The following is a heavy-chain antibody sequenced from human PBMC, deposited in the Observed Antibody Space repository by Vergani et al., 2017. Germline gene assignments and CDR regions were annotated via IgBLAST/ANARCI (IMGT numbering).Heavy chain of an antibody. CDR2: IYYSGST. CDR3: AREGRRLFGRPSGYFDY. V-gene: IGHV4-59*01. D-gene: IGHD3-10*01. J-gene: IGHJ4*02. Sequence: QVQLQESGPGLVKPSETLSLTCTVSGGSISSYYWSWIRQPPGKGLEWIGYIYYSGSTNYNPSLKSRVTISVDTSKNQFSLKLSSVTAADTAVYYAAREGRRLFGRPSGYFDYWGQGTLVTVSS. CDR1: GGSISSYY.